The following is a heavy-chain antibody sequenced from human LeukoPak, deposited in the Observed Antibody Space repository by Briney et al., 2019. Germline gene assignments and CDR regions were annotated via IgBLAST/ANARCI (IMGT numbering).Heavy chain of an antibody. J-gene: IGHJ4*02. CDR3: ARVGADSSGNSYFDY. Sequence: SETPSLTCTVSGGSISSGDYYWSWIRQPPGKGLEWIGYIYYSGSTYYNPSLKSRVTISVDTSKNQFSLKLSSVTAADTAVYYCARVGADSSGNSYFDYWGQGTLVTVSS. V-gene: IGHV4-30-4*01. D-gene: IGHD3-22*01. CDR1: GGSISSGDYY. CDR2: IYYSGST.